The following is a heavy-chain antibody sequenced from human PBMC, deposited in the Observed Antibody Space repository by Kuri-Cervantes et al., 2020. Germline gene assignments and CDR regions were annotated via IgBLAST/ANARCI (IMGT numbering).Heavy chain of an antibody. CDR1: GFIFSNYF. V-gene: IGHV3-23*01. D-gene: IGHD6-13*01. J-gene: IGHJ4*02. CDR3: ARDHRGAAAGSRAYFDY. CDR2: ISGSSGTT. Sequence: GESLKISCAASGFIFSNYFMSWVRQAPGKGLEWVSDISGSSGTTNYAASVKGRFTISRDNSKNTLYLQMNSLRAEDTAVYYCARDHRGAAAGSRAYFDYWGQGTLVTVSS.